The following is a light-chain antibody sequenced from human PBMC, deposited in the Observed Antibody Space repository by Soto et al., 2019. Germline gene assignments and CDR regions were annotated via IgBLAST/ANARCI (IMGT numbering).Light chain of an antibody. CDR2: EDN. CDR3: GTWDSSLSAAV. V-gene: IGLV1-51*02. CDR1: SSNIGRNY. J-gene: IGLJ7*01. Sequence: QAVVTQPPSVSAAPGQEVTISCSGSSSNIGRNYVSWYRQLPGTAPKLLIYEDNKRPSGIPDRFSGSKSGTSATLGITGLQTGDEADYYCGTWDSSLSAAVFGGGTKVTVL.